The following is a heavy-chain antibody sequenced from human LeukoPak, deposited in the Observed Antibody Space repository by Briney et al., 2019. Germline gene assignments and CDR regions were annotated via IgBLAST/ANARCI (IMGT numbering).Heavy chain of an antibody. CDR2: IDPKNGGT. V-gene: IGHV1-2*02. CDR1: GYTFSDYW. J-gene: IGHJ4*02. Sequence: ASVKVSCKASGYTFSDYWIHWVRQAPGQGLEWMGWIDPKNGGTNYAQKFRGRVTMTTDSSFTTVYMDLSRLISDDTAVYYCSRGGLYHGFDYWGLGTLVTVSS. CDR3: SRGGLYHGFDY. D-gene: IGHD1-14*01.